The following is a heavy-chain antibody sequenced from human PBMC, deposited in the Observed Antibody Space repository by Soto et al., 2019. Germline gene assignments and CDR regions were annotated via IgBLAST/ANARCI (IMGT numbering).Heavy chain of an antibody. CDR1: GFTFDDYA. V-gene: IGHV3-9*01. CDR3: AKALVGKYQLPKGYYGMEV. D-gene: IGHD2-2*01. CDR2: ISWNSGSI. J-gene: IGHJ6*02. Sequence: SLILSCAASGFTFDDYAMHWVRQAPGKGLEWVSGISWNSGSIGYADSVKGRFTISRDNAKNSLYLQMNSLRAEDTALYYCAKALVGKYQLPKGYYGMEVWGQGTTFTVSS.